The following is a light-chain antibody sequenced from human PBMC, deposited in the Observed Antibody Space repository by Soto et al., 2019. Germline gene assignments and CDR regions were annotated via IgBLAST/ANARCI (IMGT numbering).Light chain of an antibody. Sequence: DIQMTQSPSSVSASVGDRVTITCRASQGISSWLVWYQQKPEKAPKSLIYVASRLQSGVPSRFSGSGSGTDFTLTISNLQPEDVGTYYCQQYDRYPPTFGGGTKVEI. CDR1: QGISSW. CDR2: VAS. J-gene: IGKJ4*01. V-gene: IGKV1D-16*01. CDR3: QQYDRYPPT.